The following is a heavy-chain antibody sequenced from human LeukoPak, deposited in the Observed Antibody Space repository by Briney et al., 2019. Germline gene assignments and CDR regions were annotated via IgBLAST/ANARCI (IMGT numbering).Heavy chain of an antibody. D-gene: IGHD3-22*01. J-gene: IGHJ3*02. Sequence: PSETLSLTCTASGCTISTYLWSWIRQPPGKGLECIWYVYYSGRTNYYPSLKSRVTISVDTSKNHLSLKLSSVTAADTAVYYCAREIGNEYYYDSSGLDAFDIWGQGTMVTVSS. V-gene: IGHV4-59*01. CDR2: VYYSGRT. CDR3: AREIGNEYYYDSSGLDAFDI. CDR1: GCTISTYL.